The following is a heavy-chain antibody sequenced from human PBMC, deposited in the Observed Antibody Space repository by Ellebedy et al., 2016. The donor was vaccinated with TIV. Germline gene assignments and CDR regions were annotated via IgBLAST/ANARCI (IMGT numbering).Heavy chain of an antibody. CDR3: ATFNQYYTYLGV. D-gene: IGHD1-14*01. Sequence: SETLPLTXTVSGDSISSSSDYWVWIRQPPGKGPEWIGTISNRDRTDYNPSLKSRVFILVDASKNQFFLKLTSVTAADTAVYYCATFNQYYTYLGVWGKGTTVIVSS. J-gene: IGHJ6*03. CDR2: ISNRDRT. CDR1: GDSISSSSDY. V-gene: IGHV4-39*01.